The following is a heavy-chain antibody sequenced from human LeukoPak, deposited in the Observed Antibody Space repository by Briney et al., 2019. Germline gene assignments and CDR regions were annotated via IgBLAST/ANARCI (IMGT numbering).Heavy chain of an antibody. D-gene: IGHD3-3*01. V-gene: IGHV3-11*06. CDR2: ISSSSSYT. J-gene: IGHJ4*02. Sequence: GGSLRLSCAASGFTFSDYYMSWIRQAPGKGLEWVSYISSSSSYTNYADSVKGRFTISRDNAKNSLYLQMNSLRAEDTAVYYCARDLVGGYYDFWSGYYEPYFDYWGQGTLVTVSS. CDR1: GFTFSDYY. CDR3: ARDLVGGYYDFWSGYYEPYFDY.